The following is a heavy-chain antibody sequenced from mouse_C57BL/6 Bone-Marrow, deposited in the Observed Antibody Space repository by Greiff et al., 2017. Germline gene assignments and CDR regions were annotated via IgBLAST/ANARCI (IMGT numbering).Heavy chain of an antibody. V-gene: IGHV5-4*01. CDR2: ISDGGSYS. J-gene: IGHJ2*01. CDR1: GFTFSSYA. Sequence: EVKLMESGGGLVKPGGSLKLSCAASGFTFSSYAMSWVRQTPEKRLEWVATISDGGSYSSYPDNVKGRFTFSRDNAKNNLYLQMSHLKSEDTAMYYCAREGITTVVATSYYFDYWGQGTTLTVSS. D-gene: IGHD1-1*01. CDR3: AREGITTVVATSYYFDY.